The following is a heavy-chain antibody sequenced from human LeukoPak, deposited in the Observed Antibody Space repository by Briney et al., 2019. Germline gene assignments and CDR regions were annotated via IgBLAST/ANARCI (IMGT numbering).Heavy chain of an antibody. CDR1: GFTFSSYA. CDR2: ISGSGGST. V-gene: IGHV3-23*01. J-gene: IGHJ4*02. Sequence: GGSLRLSCAASGFTFSSYAMSWVRQAPGKGLEWVSAISGSGGSTYYADSVKGRFTISRDNSKNTLYLQMNSLKAEDTAVYYCAKRSQDSSGYFDYWGQGALVTVSS. D-gene: IGHD3-22*01. CDR3: AKRSQDSSGYFDY.